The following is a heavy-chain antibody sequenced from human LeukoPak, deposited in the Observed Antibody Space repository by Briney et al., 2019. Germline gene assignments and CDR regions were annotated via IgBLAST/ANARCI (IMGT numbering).Heavy chain of an antibody. CDR2: ISYDGSNK. J-gene: IGHJ6*04. CDR1: GFTFSSYA. Sequence: GGSLSLSCAASGFTFSSYAMHWVRQAPGKGLEWVAVISYDGSNKYYADSVKGRFTISRDNSKNTPYLQMNSLRAEDTAVYYCARSYYDILTGFVDVWGKGTTVTVSS. V-gene: IGHV3-30*04. D-gene: IGHD3-9*01. CDR3: ARSYYDILTGFVDV.